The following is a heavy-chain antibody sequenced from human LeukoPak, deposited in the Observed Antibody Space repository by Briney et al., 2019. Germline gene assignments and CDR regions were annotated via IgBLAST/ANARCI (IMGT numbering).Heavy chain of an antibody. CDR2: IWYDGSNK. CDR3: ARVPLYDILTGYYLSGWDYGMDV. CDR1: GFTFSSYG. V-gene: IGHV3-30*19. D-gene: IGHD3-9*01. Sequence: GGSLRLSCAASGFTFSSYGMHWVRQAPGKGLEWVAVIWYDGSNKYYAGSVKGRFTISRDNSKNTLYLQMNSLRAEDTAVYYCARVPLYDILTGYYLSGWDYGMDVWGQGTTVTVSS. J-gene: IGHJ6*02.